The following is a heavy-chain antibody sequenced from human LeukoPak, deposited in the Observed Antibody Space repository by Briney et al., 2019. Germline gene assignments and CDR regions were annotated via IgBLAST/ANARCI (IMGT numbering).Heavy chain of an antibody. D-gene: IGHD1-26*01. CDR2: IYPGDSDT. J-gene: IGHJ4*02. V-gene: IGHV5-51*01. CDR1: GYSFTDYW. Sequence: GESLKISGKGSGYSFTDYWIGWVRQMPGKGLEWMGIIYPGDSDTRYSPSFQGQVTISADKSISTAYLQWSSLKASDAAMYYCAIRYSGSYNDYWGQGTLVTVSS. CDR3: AIRYSGSYNDY.